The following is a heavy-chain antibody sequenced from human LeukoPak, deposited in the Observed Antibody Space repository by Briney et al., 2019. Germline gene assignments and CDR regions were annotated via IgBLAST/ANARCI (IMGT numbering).Heavy chain of an antibody. V-gene: IGHV4-4*07. J-gene: IGHJ4*02. Sequence: SETLSLTCTVSGGSINSYFWSWIRQPAGKGLEWIGRIYTSGSTNYNPSLKSRVTMSVDTSKNQFSLKLSSVTAADTAVYYCARAPSIVGAYSYFDYWGQGTLVTVSS. D-gene: IGHD1-26*01. CDR2: IYTSGST. CDR1: GGSINSYF. CDR3: ARAPSIVGAYSYFDY.